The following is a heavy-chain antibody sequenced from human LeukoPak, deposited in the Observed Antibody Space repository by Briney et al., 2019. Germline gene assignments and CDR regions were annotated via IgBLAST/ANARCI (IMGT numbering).Heavy chain of an antibody. V-gene: IGHV4-4*07. D-gene: IGHD2-8*01. CDR2: IYTSGST. J-gene: IGHJ6*03. CDR3: ARANGGSDYYYMDV. Sequence: WETLSLTCTVSGGPISSYYWSWIRQPAGKGLEWIGRIYTSGSTNYNPSLKSRVSISVDTSKNQFSLKLRSVSAADTAVYYCARANGGSDYYYMDVWGKGTTVTISS. CDR1: GGPISSYY.